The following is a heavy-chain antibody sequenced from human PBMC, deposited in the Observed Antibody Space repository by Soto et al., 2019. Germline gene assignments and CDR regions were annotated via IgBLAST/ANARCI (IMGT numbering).Heavy chain of an antibody. CDR1: GYTFTSYG. D-gene: IGHD3-9*01. Sequence: SLKFSCKSSGYTFTSYGISCVRHAPEQGLQFIVWISAYNGNTNYAQKLQGRVTMTTDTSTSTAYMELRSLRSDDTAVYYCARGHMGAYDILTGYYSGGWFDPWGQGTLVTVSS. J-gene: IGHJ5*02. CDR3: ARGHMGAYDILTGYYSGGWFDP. CDR2: ISAYNGNT. V-gene: IGHV1-18*04.